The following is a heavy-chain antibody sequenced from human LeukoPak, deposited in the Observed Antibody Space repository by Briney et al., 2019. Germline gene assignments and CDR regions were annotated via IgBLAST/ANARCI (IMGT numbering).Heavy chain of an antibody. Sequence: KSGGSLRLPCAASGFNLSNYNMNWVRQVPGKGLEWVSSISVTTTFIYYADSVKGRFTISRDNAKNSLYLQMNTLRVDDTAVYYCARDLPGELGRGVFDIWGQGTMVTVSS. CDR2: ISVTTTFI. V-gene: IGHV3-21*01. J-gene: IGHJ3*02. D-gene: IGHD1-1*01. CDR3: ARDLPGELGRGVFDI. CDR1: GFNLSNYN.